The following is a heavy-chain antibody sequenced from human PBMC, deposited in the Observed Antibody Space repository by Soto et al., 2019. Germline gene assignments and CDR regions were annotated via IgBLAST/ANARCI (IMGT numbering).Heavy chain of an antibody. CDR3: ARVGAIEVDGMRIKYYYYGMDV. CDR2: IIPIFGTA. CDR1: GGTFSSYA. Sequence: VASVKVSCKASGGTFSSYAISWVRQAPGQGLEWMGGIIPIFGTANYAQKFQGRVTITADESTSTAYMELSSLRSEDTAVYYCARVGAIEVDGMRIKYYYYGMDVWGQGTTVTVSS. J-gene: IGHJ6*02. D-gene: IGHD6-19*01. V-gene: IGHV1-69*13.